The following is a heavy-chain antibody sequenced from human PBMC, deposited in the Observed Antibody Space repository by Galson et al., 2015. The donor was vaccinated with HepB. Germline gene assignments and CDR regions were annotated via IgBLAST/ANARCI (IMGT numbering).Heavy chain of an antibody. CDR3: AREGDSWFDP. Sequence: SCKASGFSFTGYYMHWVRQAPGQGLEWMGWINPNSGGTNYAQKFQGRVTMTRDTSISTAYMELSRLRSDDTAMYYCAREGDSWFDPWGQGTLVTVSS. D-gene: IGHD3-16*01. V-gene: IGHV1-2*02. J-gene: IGHJ5*02. CDR2: INPNSGGT. CDR1: GFSFTGYY.